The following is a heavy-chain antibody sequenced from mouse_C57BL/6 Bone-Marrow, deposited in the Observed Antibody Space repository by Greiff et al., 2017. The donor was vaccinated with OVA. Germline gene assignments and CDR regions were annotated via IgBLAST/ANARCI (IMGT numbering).Heavy chain of an antibody. CDR3: ARDDGYSPWFAY. Sequence: LQESGPELVKPGASVKISCKASGYTFTDYYINWVKQRPGQGLEWIGWIFPGSGSTYYNEKFKGKATLTVDKSSSTAYMLLSSLTSEDSAVYVCARDDGYSPWFAYWGQGTLVTVSA. D-gene: IGHD2-3*01. CDR1: GYTFTDYY. CDR2: IFPGSGST. J-gene: IGHJ3*01. V-gene: IGHV1-75*01.